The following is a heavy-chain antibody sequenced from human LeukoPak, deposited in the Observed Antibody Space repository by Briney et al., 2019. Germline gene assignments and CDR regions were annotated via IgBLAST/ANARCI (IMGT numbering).Heavy chain of an antibody. CDR3: ARQRRAAAASTKSYYFDY. Sequence: GESLRISCKGSGYSFTSYWTGGLGQMPGKGLEWMGITYPGDSDTRYSPSFQGQVTISADKSISTAYLQWSSLKASDTAMYYCARQRRAAAASTKSYYFDYWGQGTLVTVSS. D-gene: IGHD6-13*01. V-gene: IGHV5-51*01. J-gene: IGHJ4*02. CDR1: GYSFTSYW. CDR2: TYPGDSDT.